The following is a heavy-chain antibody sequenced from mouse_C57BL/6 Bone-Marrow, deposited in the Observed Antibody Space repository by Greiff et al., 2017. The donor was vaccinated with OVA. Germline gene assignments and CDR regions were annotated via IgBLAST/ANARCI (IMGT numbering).Heavy chain of an antibody. Sequence: EVQLQQSGPELVKPGASVKISCKASGYSFTGYFMNWVMQSHGKSLEWIGRINPYNGDTFYNQKFKGKATLTVDKSSSTAHMELRSLTSEDSAVYYWARRQRTWDFDVWGTGTTVTVSS. CDR1: GYSFTGYF. CDR2: INPYNGDT. CDR3: ARRQRTWDFDV. V-gene: IGHV1-20*01. J-gene: IGHJ1*03.